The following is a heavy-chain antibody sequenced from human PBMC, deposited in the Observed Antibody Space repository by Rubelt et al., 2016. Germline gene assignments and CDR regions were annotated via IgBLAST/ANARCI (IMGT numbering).Heavy chain of an antibody. CDR2: INSDGSST. J-gene: IGHJ4*02. CDR3: ARVAQLERLNPLDH. D-gene: IGHD1-1*01. CDR1: GFTFSSYA. V-gene: IGHV3-74*02. Sequence: VQLVESGGGVVQPGRSLRLSCAASGFTFSSYAMHWVRQAPGKGLVWVSRINSDGSSTNVADSVEGRFTISRDNAKNTLYLQMNSLRAEDTSVYFCARVAQLERLNPLDHWGQGTLVTVS.